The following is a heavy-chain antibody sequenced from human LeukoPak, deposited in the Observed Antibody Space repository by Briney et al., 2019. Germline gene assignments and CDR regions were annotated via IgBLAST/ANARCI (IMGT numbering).Heavy chain of an antibody. Sequence: SETLSLTCTVSGGSISSSSYYWGWIRQPPGKGLEWIGRIFYSGSTYYNPSLKSRVTISVDTSKNQFSLKLSSVTAADTAVYSCARQNPSGGSCCHSGAFDIWGQGTMVTVSS. CDR3: ARQNPSGGSCCHSGAFDI. V-gene: IGHV4-39*01. D-gene: IGHD2-15*01. J-gene: IGHJ3*02. CDR1: GGSISSSSYY. CDR2: IFYSGST.